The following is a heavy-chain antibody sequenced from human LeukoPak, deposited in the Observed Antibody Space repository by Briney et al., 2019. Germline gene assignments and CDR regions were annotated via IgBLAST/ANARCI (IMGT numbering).Heavy chain of an antibody. V-gene: IGHV1-8*01. D-gene: IGHD3-22*01. J-gene: IGHJ3*02. CDR2: MNPNSGNT. Sequence: ASVKVSCKASGYTFTSYDINWVRQATGQGLEWMGWMNPNSGNTGYAQKFQGRVTMTRNTSISTAYMELSSLRSEDTAVYYCARDGYYYDSSGYINAFDIWGQGTMATVSS. CDR1: GYTFTSYD. CDR3: ARDGYYYDSSGYINAFDI.